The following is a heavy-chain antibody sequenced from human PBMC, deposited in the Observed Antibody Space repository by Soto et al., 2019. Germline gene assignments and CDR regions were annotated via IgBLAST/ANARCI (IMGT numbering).Heavy chain of an antibody. CDR1: GGSISSGDYY. D-gene: IGHD3-3*01. V-gene: IGHV4-30-4*01. Sequence: QVQLQESGPGLVKPSQTLSLTCTVSGGSISSGDYYWSWLRQPPGKGLEWIGYIYYSGSTYYNPSLKSRVTISVDTSKNQFSLKPSSVTAADTAVYYCARSDFWSGYYPGFDYWGQGTLVTVSS. J-gene: IGHJ4*02. CDR3: ARSDFWSGYYPGFDY. CDR2: IYYSGST.